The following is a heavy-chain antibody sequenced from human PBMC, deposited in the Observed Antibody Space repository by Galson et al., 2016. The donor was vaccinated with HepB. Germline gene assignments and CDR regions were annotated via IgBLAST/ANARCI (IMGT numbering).Heavy chain of an antibody. V-gene: IGHV3-15*01. CDR3: ATGWPVLYYGSGSSN. J-gene: IGHJ4*02. CDR1: GFTFTNAW. Sequence: SLRLSCAASGFTFTNAWMSWVRQAPGKGLEWVGRIQSNTNGGTADYAATVKGRFTISRDDSTNTRYLQMNSLKTDDTAVYYCATGWPVLYYGSGSSNWGKGTLVTVSS. CDR2: IQSNTNGGTA. D-gene: IGHD3-10*01.